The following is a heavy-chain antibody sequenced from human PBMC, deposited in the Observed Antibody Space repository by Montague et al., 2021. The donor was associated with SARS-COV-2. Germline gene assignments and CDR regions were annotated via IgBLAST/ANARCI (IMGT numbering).Heavy chain of an antibody. CDR2: IYYSGST. J-gene: IGHJ6*03. Sequence: SETLSLTCTVSGGSISSYYCCWIRQPPGKGLEWIGYIYYSGSTNXNPSLKSRVTISVDTFKNQFSLKLSSVTAADTAVYYCARDSRTDFDWLFPDSGSYYYYMDVWGKGTTVTVSS. D-gene: IGHD3-9*01. V-gene: IGHV4-59*01. CDR3: ARDSRTDFDWLFPDSGSYYYYMDV. CDR1: GGSISSYY.